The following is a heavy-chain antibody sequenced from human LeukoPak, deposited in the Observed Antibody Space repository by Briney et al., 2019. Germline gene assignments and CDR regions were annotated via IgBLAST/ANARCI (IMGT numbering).Heavy chain of an antibody. V-gene: IGHV3-13*01. J-gene: IGHJ4*02. Sequence: GGSLRLSCAASGFTFSSYDMHWVRQGTGKSLEWVSAIGTAGNTNYAGSVKGRFTISRENAKNSLYLQMSSLRAGDTAVYYCARVRSDSSGWYHVLDWGQGTLVTVSS. CDR3: ARVRSDSSGWYHVLD. CDR1: GFTFSSYD. CDR2: IGTAGNT. D-gene: IGHD6-19*01.